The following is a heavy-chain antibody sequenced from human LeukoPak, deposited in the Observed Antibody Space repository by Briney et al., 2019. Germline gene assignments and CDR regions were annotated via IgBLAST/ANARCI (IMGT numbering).Heavy chain of an antibody. CDR3: AKVSLGFIVGAKVL. J-gene: IGHJ4*02. Sequence: GGSLRLSCAASGFTFSSYAMSWVRQAPGKGLEWVSAISGSGGSTYYADSVKGRFTISRDNSKNTLYLQMNSLRAEDTAVYYCAKVSLGFIVGAKVLWGQGTLVTVSS. V-gene: IGHV3-23*01. CDR2: ISGSGGST. D-gene: IGHD1-26*01. CDR1: GFTFSSYA.